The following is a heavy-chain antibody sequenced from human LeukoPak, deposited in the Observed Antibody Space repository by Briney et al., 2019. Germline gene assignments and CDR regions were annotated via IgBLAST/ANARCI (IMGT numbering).Heavy chain of an antibody. CDR1: GFTVSSNY. CDR3: ARVLVGATLLDI. Sequence: GGSLRLSCAASGFTVSSNYMSWVRQAPGKGLEWVSVIYSGGSTYYTDSVKGRFTISRDNSKNTLYLQMGSLRAEDMAVYYCARVLVGATLLDIWGQGTMVTVSS. V-gene: IGHV3-66*01. D-gene: IGHD1-26*01. CDR2: IYSGGST. J-gene: IGHJ3*02.